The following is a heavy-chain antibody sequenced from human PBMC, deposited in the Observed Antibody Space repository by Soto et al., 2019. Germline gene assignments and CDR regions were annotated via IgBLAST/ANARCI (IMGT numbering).Heavy chain of an antibody. Sequence: QVQLVESGGGVVQPGRSLRLSCAASGFTFSSYGMHWVRQAPGKGLEWVAVIWYDGSNKYYADSVKGRFTISRDNSKNTLYEQMNSLSAGDTAVYYCASEGGWELPPNCFDPWGQGTLVTVSS. V-gene: IGHV3-33*01. CDR2: IWYDGSNK. J-gene: IGHJ5*02. CDR1: GFTFSSYG. CDR3: ASEGGWELPPNCFDP. D-gene: IGHD1-26*01.